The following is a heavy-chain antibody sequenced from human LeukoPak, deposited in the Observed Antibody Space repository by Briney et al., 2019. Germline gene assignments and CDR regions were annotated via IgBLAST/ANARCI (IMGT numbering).Heavy chain of an antibody. J-gene: IGHJ4*02. V-gene: IGHV3-15*01. CDR2: IKSKNDGGTT. D-gene: IGHD3-16*01. Sequence: PGGSLRLSCAASGFTFSSYRMNWVRQVPGKGLEWVGRIKSKNDGGTTNYATPVKGRFTISRDDSKNTLYLQMNSLKTEDTALYYCATDYAPYVWGSYFDYWGQGTLVTVSS. CDR3: ATDYAPYVWGSYFDY. CDR1: GFTFSSYR.